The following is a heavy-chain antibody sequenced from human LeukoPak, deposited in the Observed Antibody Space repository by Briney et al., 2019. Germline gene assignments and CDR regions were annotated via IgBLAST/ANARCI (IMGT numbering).Heavy chain of an antibody. D-gene: IGHD6-19*01. V-gene: IGHV3-30*03. J-gene: IGHJ4*02. CDR2: ISYDGSNK. CDR3: ARDRAGTSFDF. CDR1: GFTFSSYG. Sequence: PGGSLRLSCAASGFTFSSYGMHWVRQAPGKGLDWVAVISYDGSNKYYADSVKGRFTISRDNSKNTLYLQMNSLRAEDTAVYYCARDRAGTSFDFWGQGTLVTVAS.